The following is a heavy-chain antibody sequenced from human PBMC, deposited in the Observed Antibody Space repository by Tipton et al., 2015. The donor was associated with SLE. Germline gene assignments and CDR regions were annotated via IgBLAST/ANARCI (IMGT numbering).Heavy chain of an antibody. J-gene: IGHJ4*02. Sequence: TLSLTCTVSGGSISSRSHYWGWIRQPPGKGLEWIGSIHYTGTTYYSPSLKSRVTISVDASKNQFSLKLSSVTAADTAVYYCARDHPIMTTVTSWGQGTLVTVSS. CDR1: GGSISSRSHY. CDR2: IHYTGTT. CDR3: ARDHPIMTTVTS. D-gene: IGHD4-17*01. V-gene: IGHV4-39*07.